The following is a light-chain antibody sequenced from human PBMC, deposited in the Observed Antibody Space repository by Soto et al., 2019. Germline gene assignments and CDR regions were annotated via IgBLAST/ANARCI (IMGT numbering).Light chain of an antibody. CDR1: QSVLYSSNNKNY. CDR3: QQYFSIPLT. Sequence: DIVMTQSPDSLAVSLGERATINCKSSQSVLYSSNNKNYLAWYQQKPGQPPELLIYWASTRESGVPDRFSGSGSGTDFTLTISSLQAEDVAVYYCQQYFSIPLTFGQGTKLEIK. CDR2: WAS. V-gene: IGKV4-1*01. J-gene: IGKJ2*01.